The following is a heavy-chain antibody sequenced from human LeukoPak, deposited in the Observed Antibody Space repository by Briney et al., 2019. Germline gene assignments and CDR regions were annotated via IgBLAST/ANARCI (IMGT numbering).Heavy chain of an antibody. V-gene: IGHV4-34*01. D-gene: IGHD3-22*01. CDR3: VRYYYDSSGYAIYYYYMDV. CDR2: INHSGST. J-gene: IGHJ6*03. Sequence: PLETLSLTCAVYGGSFSSYYWSWIRQPPGKGLEWIGEINHSGSTNYNPSLKSRVTISVDTSKNQFSLKLSSVPAADTAVYYCVRYYYDSSGYAIYYYYMDVWGKGTTVTISS. CDR1: GGSFSSYY.